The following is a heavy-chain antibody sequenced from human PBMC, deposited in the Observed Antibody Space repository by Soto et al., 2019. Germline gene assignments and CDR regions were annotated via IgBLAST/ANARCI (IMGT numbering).Heavy chain of an antibody. Sequence: EGSLSLSCAASGFTFSSYAMHWVRQAPGKVLEWVAVISYDGSNKYYADSVKGRFFISRDDSKSIASLQMHNLETEDTAVYYCTRAPLRCSGGSCYSADAWGQGTLVTVSS. CDR3: TRAPLRCSGGSCYSADA. D-gene: IGHD2-15*01. J-gene: IGHJ5*02. CDR2: ISYDGSNK. CDR1: GFTFSSYA. V-gene: IGHV3-30-3*01.